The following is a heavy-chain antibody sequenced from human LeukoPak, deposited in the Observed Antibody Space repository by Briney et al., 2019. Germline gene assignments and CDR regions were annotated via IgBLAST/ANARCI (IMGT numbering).Heavy chain of an antibody. CDR1: GYTFTSYD. D-gene: IGHD7-27*01. CDR3: ARGPPNWGYDY. V-gene: IGHV1-8*01. Sequence: AASVRVSCTASGYTFTSYDFNWVRQATGQRPEWMGWMSPNSGDTGYAQKFQDRVTMTRNTSISTAYMELSSLGSDDTAVYYCARGPPNWGYDYWGPGTLVTVSS. CDR2: MSPNSGDT. J-gene: IGHJ4*02.